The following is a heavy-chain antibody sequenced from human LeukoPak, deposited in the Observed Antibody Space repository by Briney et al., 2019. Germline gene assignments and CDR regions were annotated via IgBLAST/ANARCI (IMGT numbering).Heavy chain of an antibody. CDR2: IYSGGST. D-gene: IGHD3-22*01. CDR3: ARDGFSSGYPYDAFDI. J-gene: IGHJ3*02. V-gene: IGHV3-53*01. Sequence: GGSLRLSCAASGFTVSANYMSWVRQAPGKGLEWVSVIYSGGSTYYADSVKGRFTISRDNSKNTLYLQMNSLRAEDTAVYYCARDGFSSGYPYDAFDIWGQGTMVTVSS. CDR1: GFTVSANY.